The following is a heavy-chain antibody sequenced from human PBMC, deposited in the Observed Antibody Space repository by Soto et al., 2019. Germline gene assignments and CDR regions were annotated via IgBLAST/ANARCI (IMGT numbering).Heavy chain of an antibody. J-gene: IGHJ6*02. D-gene: IGHD3-22*01. V-gene: IGHV3-30-3*02. CDR1: RFTLSSYA. Sequence: GALTLSCAASRFTLSSYAMHWVRQAQGKGLEWVAVISYDGSNKYYADSVTGRFTISRDNSKNTRYLQMNSLRAEDTAVYYCAKLILTPYGMDVWGQGTTVTVS. CDR2: ISYDGSNK. CDR3: AKLILTPYGMDV.